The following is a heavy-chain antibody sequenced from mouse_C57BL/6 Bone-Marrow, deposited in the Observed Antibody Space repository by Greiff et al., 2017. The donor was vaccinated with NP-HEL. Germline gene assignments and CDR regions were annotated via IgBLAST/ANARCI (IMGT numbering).Heavy chain of an antibody. CDR3: ARAAYSNYPTLAY. V-gene: IGHV5-4*01. J-gene: IGHJ3*01. CDR1: GFTFSSYA. CDR2: ISDGGSYT. Sequence: EVQGVESGGGLVKPGGSLKLSCAASGFTFSSYAMSWVRQTPEKRLEWVATISDGGSYTYYPDNVKGRFTISRDNAKNNLYLQMSHLKSEDTAVYYCARAAYSNYPTLAYWGQGTLVTVSA. D-gene: IGHD2-5*01.